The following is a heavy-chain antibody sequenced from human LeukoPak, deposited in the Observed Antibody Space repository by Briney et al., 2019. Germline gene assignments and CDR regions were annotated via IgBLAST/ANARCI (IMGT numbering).Heavy chain of an antibody. Sequence: GGSLRLSCAASGFTFSNYAMSWVRQAPGKGLEWVSAITGSDGTTYYADSVKGRFTISRDNSKNTLYLQMNSLRVEDTAVYYCALCGDYDILTGYYVSDYWGQGTLVTVSS. V-gene: IGHV3-23*01. CDR1: GFTFSNYA. CDR2: ITGSDGTT. J-gene: IGHJ4*02. D-gene: IGHD3-9*01. CDR3: ALCGDYDILTGYYVSDY.